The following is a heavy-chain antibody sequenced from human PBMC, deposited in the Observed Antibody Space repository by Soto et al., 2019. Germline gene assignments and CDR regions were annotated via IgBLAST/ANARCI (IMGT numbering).Heavy chain of an antibody. Sequence: SETLSLTCAVYGGSFSGYYWSWIRQPPGKGLEWIGEINHSGSTNYNPSLKSRVTISVDTSKNQFSLKLSSVTAADTAVYYCARGRLRTAAGSLIYYYYGMDVWGQGTTVTVSS. D-gene: IGHD6-13*01. CDR1: GGSFSGYY. CDR2: INHSGST. J-gene: IGHJ6*02. V-gene: IGHV4-34*01. CDR3: ARGRLRTAAGSLIYYYYGMDV.